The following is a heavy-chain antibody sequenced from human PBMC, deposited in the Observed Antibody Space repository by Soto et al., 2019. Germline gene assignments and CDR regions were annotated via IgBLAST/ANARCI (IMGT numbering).Heavy chain of an antibody. CDR3: AVIGDYYDSSGYVDFDY. J-gene: IGHJ4*02. D-gene: IGHD3-22*01. V-gene: IGHV1-2*04. Sequence: ASVKVSCKASGYTFTGYYMHWVRQAPGQGLEWMGWINPNSGGTNYAQKFQGWVTMTRDTSISTAYMELSRLRSDDTAVYYCAVIGDYYDSSGYVDFDYWGQGTLVTVSS. CDR2: INPNSGGT. CDR1: GYTFTGYY.